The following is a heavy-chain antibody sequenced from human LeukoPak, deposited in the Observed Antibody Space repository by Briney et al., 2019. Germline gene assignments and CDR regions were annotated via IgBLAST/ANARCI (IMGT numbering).Heavy chain of an antibody. CDR2: IIPIFGTA. Sequence: ASVKVSCKASGGTFSSYAISWVRQAPGQGLGWMGGIIPIFGTANYAQKFQGRVTITADESTSTAYMELSSLRSEDTAVYYCARGPYHYDIFYWFDPWGQGTLVTVSS. J-gene: IGHJ5*02. CDR1: GGTFSSYA. V-gene: IGHV1-69*13. CDR3: ARGPYHYDIFYWFDP. D-gene: IGHD3-9*01.